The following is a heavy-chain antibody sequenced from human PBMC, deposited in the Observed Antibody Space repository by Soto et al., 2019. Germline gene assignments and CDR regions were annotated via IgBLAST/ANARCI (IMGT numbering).Heavy chain of an antibody. CDR2: IYYSGSA. J-gene: IGHJ3*02. CDR3: ARVRDSSSWYDAFDI. V-gene: IGHV4-59*01. Sequence: SETLSLTCTVSRGSISTYYWSWIRQPPGKGLEWIGYIYYSGSADYNPSLKSRVTISIDTSKNQFSLRLSSVTAADTAVYHCARVRDSSSWYDAFDIWGQGTMVTVSS. CDR1: RGSISTYY. D-gene: IGHD6-13*01.